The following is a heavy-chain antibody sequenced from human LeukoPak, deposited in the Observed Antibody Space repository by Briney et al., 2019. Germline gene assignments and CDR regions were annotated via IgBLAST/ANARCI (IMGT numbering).Heavy chain of an antibody. Sequence: GGSLRLSCAASGFTFSSYAMSWVRQAPGKGLEWASAISGGGSTYYADSVKGRFTISRDKYKNTLYLQMDSLRAEDTAVYYCAKYRANSGWDTFDIWGQGTMVTVS. CDR1: GFTFSSYA. CDR3: AKYRANSGWDTFDI. CDR2: ISGGGST. J-gene: IGHJ3*02. D-gene: IGHD6-19*01. V-gene: IGHV3-23*01.